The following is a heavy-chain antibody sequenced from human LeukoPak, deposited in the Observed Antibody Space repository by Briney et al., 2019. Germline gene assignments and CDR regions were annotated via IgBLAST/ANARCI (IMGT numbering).Heavy chain of an antibody. V-gene: IGHV3-15*01. CDR3: STALSGYEGLWDY. Sequence: GGSLRLSCAPPRFTFSNAWMTGVRHAPRRGLEWVGRIKSKTDGGTTNYAAPAKGRFTISRDDSKNTLYLQMNSLKTEDAAVYYCSTALSGYEGLWDYWGQGTLVTVSS. CDR2: IKSKTDGGTT. D-gene: IGHD5-12*01. CDR1: RFTFSNAW. J-gene: IGHJ4*02.